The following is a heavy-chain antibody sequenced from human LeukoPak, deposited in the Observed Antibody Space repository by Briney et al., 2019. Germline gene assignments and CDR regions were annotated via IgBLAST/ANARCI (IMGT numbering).Heavy chain of an antibody. CDR1: GYTFTSYG. CDR2: ISAYNGNT. V-gene: IGHV1-18*01. CDR3: ARSGGVVPTIGGGEFDP. J-gene: IGHJ5*02. Sequence: ASVKVSCKVSGYTFTSYGISWVRQAPGQGLEWMGWISAYNGNTNYAQKLQGRVTMTTDTSTSTAYMELRSLRSDDTAVYYCARSGGVVPTIGGGEFDPWGQGTLVTVSS. D-gene: IGHD6-6*01.